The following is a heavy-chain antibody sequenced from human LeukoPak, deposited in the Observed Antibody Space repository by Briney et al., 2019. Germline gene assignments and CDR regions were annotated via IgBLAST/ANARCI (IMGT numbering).Heavy chain of an antibody. V-gene: IGHV3-23*01. Sequence: GGSLRLSCAASGFTFSSYAMSWVRQAPGKGLEWVSAISGSGGSTHYADSVKGRFTISRDNSMNTLYLQMNSLRAEDTAVYYCAKDHGGWECGGDCYFIGVADYWGQGTLVTVSS. CDR3: AKDHGGWECGGDCYFIGVADY. CDR2: ISGSGGST. CDR1: GFTFSSYA. J-gene: IGHJ4*02. D-gene: IGHD2-21*02.